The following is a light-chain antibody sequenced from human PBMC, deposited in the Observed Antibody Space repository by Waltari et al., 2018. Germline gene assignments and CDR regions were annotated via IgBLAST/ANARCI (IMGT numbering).Light chain of an antibody. Sequence: SSELTQDPAVPAALGQTVRITCQGHSLRIHLASWYQQKPGQAPVLVIYGKNNRPSGIPDRFSGSSSGNTASLTITGAQAEDEADYYCNSRDSSGNHVVFGGGTKLTVL. CDR3: NSRDSSGNHVV. CDR1: SLRIHL. J-gene: IGLJ2*01. CDR2: GKN. V-gene: IGLV3-19*01.